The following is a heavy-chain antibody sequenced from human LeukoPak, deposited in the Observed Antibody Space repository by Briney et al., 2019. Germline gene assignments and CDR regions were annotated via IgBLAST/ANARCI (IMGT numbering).Heavy chain of an antibody. J-gene: IGHJ3*02. V-gene: IGHV3-66*01. CDR1: GFTVSSNY. CDR3: ARDLDHSDAFDI. CDR2: IYSGGST. D-gene: IGHD1-14*01. Sequence: GGSLRLSCAASGFTVSSNYMSWVRQAPGKGLEWVSVIYSGGSTYYAYSVKGRFTISRDNSKNTLYLQMNSLRAEDTAVYYCARDLDHSDAFDIWGQGTMVTVSS.